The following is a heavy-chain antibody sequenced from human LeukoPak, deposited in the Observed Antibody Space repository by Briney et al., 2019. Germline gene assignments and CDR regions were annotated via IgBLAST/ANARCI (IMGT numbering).Heavy chain of an antibody. D-gene: IGHD3/OR15-3a*01. CDR1: GFTFSSYA. CDR3: AKVWDWGIGSY. J-gene: IGHJ4*02. CDR2: ISGSGGST. V-gene: IGHV3-23*01. Sequence: GGSLRLTCAASGFTFSSYAMSWVRQAPGKGLEWVSAISGSGGSTYYADSVKGRFTISRDNSKNTLYLQMNSLRAEDTAVYYCAKVWDWGIGSYWGQGTLVTVSS.